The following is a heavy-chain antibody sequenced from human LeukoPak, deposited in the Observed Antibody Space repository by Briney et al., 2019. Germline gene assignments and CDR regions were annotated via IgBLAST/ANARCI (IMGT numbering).Heavy chain of an antibody. J-gene: IGHJ6*03. CDR2: IIPTFGTA. CDR3: ARDWSRYDFWSGYYMDV. V-gene: IGHV1-69*01. CDR1: GGTFSSYA. D-gene: IGHD3-3*01. Sequence: ASVKVSCKASGGTFSSYAISWVRQAPGQGLEWMGGIIPTFGTANYAQKFQGRVTITADESTSTAYMELSSLRSEDTAVYYCARDWSRYDFWSGYYMDVWGKGTTVTVSS.